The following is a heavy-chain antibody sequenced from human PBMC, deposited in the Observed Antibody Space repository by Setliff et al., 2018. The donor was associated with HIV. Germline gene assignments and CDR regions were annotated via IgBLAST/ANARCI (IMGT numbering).Heavy chain of an antibody. CDR1: GGSISSYC. CDR2: IFTSGST. Sequence: LSLTCTVSGGSISSYCWNWIRQPPGRGLEWIGYIFTSGSTKYNPSLQSRVTMSIDTSKNQFSLKLTSVTAADTAVYYCARRIDNSGSFPDKNWFDTWGQGGLVTVSS. D-gene: IGHD3-10*01. J-gene: IGHJ5*02. V-gene: IGHV4-4*09. CDR3: ARRIDNSGSFPDKNWFDT.